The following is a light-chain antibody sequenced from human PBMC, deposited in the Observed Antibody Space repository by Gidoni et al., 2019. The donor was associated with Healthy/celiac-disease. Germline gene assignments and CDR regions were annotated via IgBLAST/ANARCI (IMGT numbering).Light chain of an antibody. J-gene: IGKJ2*01. CDR3: QQYGSSPLYT. V-gene: IGKV3-20*01. Sequence: EIVLTQSPGTLSLSPGERATLSCRASQSVSSSYLAWYQQKPGHAPRLLIYGASSRATGIPDRFSGSGSGTDFTLTISRLEPEDFAVYYCQQYGSSPLYTVXQXTKLEIK. CDR1: QSVSSSY. CDR2: GAS.